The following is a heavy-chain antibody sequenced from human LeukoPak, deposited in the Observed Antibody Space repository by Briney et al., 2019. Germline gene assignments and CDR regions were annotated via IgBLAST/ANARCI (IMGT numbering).Heavy chain of an antibody. CDR1: GFTFSSYW. CDR2: INHNGNVN. J-gene: IGHJ4*02. CDR3: ARDHGYYGSGSYFDY. V-gene: IGHV3-7*03. Sequence: GSLRLSCAASGFTFSSYWMNWARQAPGKGLEWVASINHNGNVNYYVDSVKGRFTISRDNAKNSLYLQMSNLRAEDTAVYYCARDHGYYGSGSYFDYWGQGTLVTVSS. D-gene: IGHD3-10*01.